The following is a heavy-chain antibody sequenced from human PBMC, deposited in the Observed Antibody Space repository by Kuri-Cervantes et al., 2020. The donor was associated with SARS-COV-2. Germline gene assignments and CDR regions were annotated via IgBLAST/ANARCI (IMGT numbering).Heavy chain of an antibody. CDR2: IDWDDDK. Sequence: SGPTLVKPTQTLTLTCTFSGFSLSTSGMRVSWIRQPPGKALEWLARIDWDDDKFYSTSLKTRLTISKDTSKNQVVLTMTNMDPVGTSTYYCARTVAKNDPEAFDIWGQGTMVTVSS. CDR1: GFSLSTSGMR. CDR3: ARTVAKNDPEAFDI. J-gene: IGHJ3*02. V-gene: IGHV2-70*04. D-gene: IGHD2/OR15-2a*01.